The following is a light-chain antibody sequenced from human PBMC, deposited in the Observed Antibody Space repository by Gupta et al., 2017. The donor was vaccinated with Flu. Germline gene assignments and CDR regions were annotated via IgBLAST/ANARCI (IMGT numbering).Light chain of an antibody. CDR3: QLYGSSPAYT. CDR1: QTVAASF. CDR2: GAS. J-gene: IGKJ2*01. Sequence: EIVLTQSPGSLSLSPGERATLSCRASQTVAASFLAWYQQQPGQAPRLLIYGASTRATGIPDRFSGSGSGTDFTLTINRLEPEDFAVYYCQLYGSSPAYTFGQGTKLEI. V-gene: IGKV3-20*01.